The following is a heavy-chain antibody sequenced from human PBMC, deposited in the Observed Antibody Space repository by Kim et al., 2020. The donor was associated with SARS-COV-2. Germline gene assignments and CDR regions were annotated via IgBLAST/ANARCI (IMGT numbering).Heavy chain of an antibody. V-gene: IGHV3-23*01. Sequence: GGSLRLSCAASGFTFNRYGTNWVRQAPGKGLEWVSGISGSGDNTYYADSVRGRFTISRDNSKSTVFLQMNSLRAEDTAVYYCAKGVTWRCQSPCYYYFAMAVWGHGTTVTVSS. CDR2: ISGSGDNT. D-gene: IGHD3-3*01. CDR1: GFTFNRYG. J-gene: IGHJ6*02. CDR3: AKGVTWRCQSPCYYYFAMAV.